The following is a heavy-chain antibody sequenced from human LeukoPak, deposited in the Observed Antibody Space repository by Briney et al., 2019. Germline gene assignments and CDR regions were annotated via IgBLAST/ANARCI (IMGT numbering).Heavy chain of an antibody. V-gene: IGHV4-61*09. Sequence: SQTLSPTCTVSGGSISSGSYYWSWIRQRQPAGKGLEWIGHIQPSGSTNYNPSFKSRVTISVDTSKNQFSLKLSSVTAADTAVYYCARVWSSSWYVDYWGQGTLVTVSS. CDR3: ARVWSSSWYVDY. D-gene: IGHD6-13*01. CDR1: GGSISSGSYY. J-gene: IGHJ4*02. CDR2: IQPSGST.